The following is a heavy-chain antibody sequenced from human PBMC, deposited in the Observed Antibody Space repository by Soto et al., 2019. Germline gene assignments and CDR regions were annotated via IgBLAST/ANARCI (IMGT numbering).Heavy chain of an antibody. CDR3: ARDYWGSYLALDV. V-gene: IGHV4-59*01. CDR1: GGSISSYY. D-gene: IGHD3-16*02. CDR2: IYYSGST. J-gene: IGHJ6*04. Sequence: PSETLSLTCTVSGGSISSYYWSWIRQPPGKGLEWIGYIYYSGSTNYNPSLKSRVTISVDTSKNQFSLKLSSVTAADTAVYYCARDYWGSYLALDVWGKGTTVTVSS.